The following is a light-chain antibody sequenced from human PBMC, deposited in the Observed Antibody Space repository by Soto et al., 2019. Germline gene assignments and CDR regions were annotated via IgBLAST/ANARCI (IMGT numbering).Light chain of an antibody. CDR2: GAS. CDR1: QSVNSN. V-gene: IGKV3-15*01. Sequence: EIVMTQSPATLSVSPGERATLSCRASQSVNSNLAWYQQKPGHAPRLLIYGASTRATCIPARFSGSGSGTEFTLTISRLQPEDGAVYYSQQHNNWPPLPTFGGATKVEIK. J-gene: IGKJ4*01. CDR3: QQHNNWPPLPT.